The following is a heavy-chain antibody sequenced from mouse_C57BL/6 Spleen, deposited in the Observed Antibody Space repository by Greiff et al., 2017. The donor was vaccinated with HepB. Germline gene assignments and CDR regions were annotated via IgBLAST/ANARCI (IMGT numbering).Heavy chain of an antibody. V-gene: IGHV1-81*01. Sequence: VQLQHSGAELARPGASVKLSCKASGYTFTSYGISWVKQRTGQGLEWIGEIYPRSGNTYYNEKFKGKATLTADKSSSTAYMELRSLTSEDSAVYFCARGTTVVAGDAMDYWGQGTSVTVSS. J-gene: IGHJ4*01. D-gene: IGHD1-1*01. CDR3: ARGTTVVAGDAMDY. CDR1: GYTFTSYG. CDR2: IYPRSGNT.